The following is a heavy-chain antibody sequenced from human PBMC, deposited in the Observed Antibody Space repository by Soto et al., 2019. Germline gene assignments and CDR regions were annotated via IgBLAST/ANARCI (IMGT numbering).Heavy chain of an antibody. Sequence: SETLSLTCTVSGGYIISGDYYWSWIRQPPGKGLEWIGYIYYSGSTYYNPSLKSRVTISVDTSKNQFSLKLSSVTAADTAVYYCARGVDYYYGMDVWGQGTTVTVSS. D-gene: IGHD3-3*01. CDR3: ARGVDYYYGMDV. J-gene: IGHJ6*02. CDR1: GGYIISGDYY. V-gene: IGHV4-30-4*01. CDR2: IYYSGST.